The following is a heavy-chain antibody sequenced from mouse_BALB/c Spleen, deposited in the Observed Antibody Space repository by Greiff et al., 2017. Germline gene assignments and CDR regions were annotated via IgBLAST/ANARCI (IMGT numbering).Heavy chain of an antibody. CDR2: IYPGDGDT. CDR1: GYTFTSYW. Sequence: QVQLKESGAELARPGASVKLSCKASGYTFTSYWMQWVKQRPGQGLEWIGAIYPGDGDTRYTQKFKGKATLTADKSSSTAYMQLSSLASEDSAVYYCAGGFAYWGQGTLVTVSA. V-gene: IGHV1-87*01. CDR3: AGGFAY. J-gene: IGHJ3*01.